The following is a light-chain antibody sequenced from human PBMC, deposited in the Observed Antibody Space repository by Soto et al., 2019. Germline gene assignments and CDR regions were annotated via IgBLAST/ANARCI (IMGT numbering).Light chain of an antibody. CDR1: TSNIGTNT. V-gene: IGLV1-44*01. J-gene: IGLJ2*01. Sequence: QSVLTQSPSASGTPGQRVSISCSGSTSNIGTNTVSWYQHVPGTAPKLLIYSNDQRPSAVPGRFSGSKSGTSASLAISGLLSEDEADYYCATWDDSLNVVFGGGTKHRP. CDR3: ATWDDSLNVV. CDR2: SND.